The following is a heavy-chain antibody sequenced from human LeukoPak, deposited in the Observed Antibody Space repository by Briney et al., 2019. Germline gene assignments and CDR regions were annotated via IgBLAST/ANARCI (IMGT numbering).Heavy chain of an antibody. CDR2: IKQDVSEK. J-gene: IGHJ1*01. V-gene: IGHV3-7*01. Sequence: GRSLRLSCAASGFTFDDYAMHWVRQAPGKGLEWVANIKQDVSEKYYVDSVKGRFTISRDNAKNSLYLQMNSLRAEDTAVYYCAREVYCSSTSCYTGYFQHWGQGTLVTVSS. D-gene: IGHD2-2*02. CDR3: AREVYCSSTSCYTGYFQH. CDR1: GFTFDDYA.